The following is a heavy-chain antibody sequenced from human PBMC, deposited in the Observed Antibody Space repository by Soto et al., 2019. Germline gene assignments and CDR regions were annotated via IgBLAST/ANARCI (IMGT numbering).Heavy chain of an antibody. CDR1: GGTFSSYA. V-gene: IGHV1-69*01. CDR3: AREGAIVGATFSVGAPGMDV. Sequence: QVQLVQSGAEVKKPGSSVKVSCKASGGTFSSYAISWVRQAPGQGLEWMGGIIHIFGTANYAQKFQGRVTITADESTSTAYMELSSLRSEDTAVYYCAREGAIVGATFSVGAPGMDVWGQGTTVTVSS. D-gene: IGHD1-26*01. CDR2: IIHIFGTA. J-gene: IGHJ6*02.